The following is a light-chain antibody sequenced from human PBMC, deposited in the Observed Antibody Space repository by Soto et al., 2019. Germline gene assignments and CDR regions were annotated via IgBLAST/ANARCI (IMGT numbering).Light chain of an antibody. J-gene: IGKJ1*01. CDR2: GAS. CDR3: HQVYTYPRT. V-gene: IGKV1-9*01. Sequence: IQLTQSPSSLSASVGDRVTITCRASQGVRSYLAWFQQRPGKAPKLLIFGASTLQNGVPARFSGGGFGTEFTLTITSLQPEDSATYYCHQVYTYPRTFGQGTKVEIK. CDR1: QGVRSY.